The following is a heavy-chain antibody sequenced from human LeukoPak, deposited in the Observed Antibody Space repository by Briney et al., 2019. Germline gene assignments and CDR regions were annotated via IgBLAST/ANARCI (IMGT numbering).Heavy chain of an antibody. J-gene: IGHJ4*02. CDR1: GYTFISYT. V-gene: IGHV7-4-1*02. Sequence: ASVKVSCKASGYTFISYTMNWVRQAPRQGLEWMGWINTNTGNPTYAQGFTGRFVFSLDTSVSTAYLQISSLKAEDTAVYYCARGMCSDGVCYFLADYWGQGTLVTVSS. CDR2: INTNTGNP. D-gene: IGHD2-15*01. CDR3: ARGMCSDGVCYFLADY.